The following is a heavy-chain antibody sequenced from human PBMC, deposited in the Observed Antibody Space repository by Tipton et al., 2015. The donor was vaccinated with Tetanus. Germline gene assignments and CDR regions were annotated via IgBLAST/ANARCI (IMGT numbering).Heavy chain of an antibody. J-gene: IGHJ4*02. D-gene: IGHD2-21*01. CDR3: TREVVPYYFDY. V-gene: IGHV3-49*04. CDR2: IRSKAYGGAT. CDR1: GFTFDDYG. Sequence: SLRLSCTASGFTFDDYGMSWVRQAPGKGLEWVGLIRSKAYGGATEYAASVKGEFTISRNDSKSIVYLQRNSPETEDTGVYYCTREVVPYYFDYWGQGALVTVSS.